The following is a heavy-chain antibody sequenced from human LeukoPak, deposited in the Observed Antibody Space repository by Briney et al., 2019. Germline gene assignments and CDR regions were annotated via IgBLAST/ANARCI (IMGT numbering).Heavy chain of an antibody. J-gene: IGHJ4*02. Sequence: LSGGSLRLSCAASGFTFSSYSMNWVRQAPGKGLEWVSYISSSSSTIYYADSVKGRFTISRDNAKNSLYLQMNSLRAEDTAVYYCAKDRSSSSSDQELFDYWGQGTLVTVSS. CDR2: ISSSSSTI. CDR3: AKDRSSSSSDQELFDY. CDR1: GFTFSSYS. V-gene: IGHV3-48*01. D-gene: IGHD6-6*01.